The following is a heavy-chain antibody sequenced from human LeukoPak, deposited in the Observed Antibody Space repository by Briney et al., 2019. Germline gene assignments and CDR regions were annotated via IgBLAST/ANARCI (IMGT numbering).Heavy chain of an antibody. CDR1: GFTFSHYI. CDR2: ISFIEGLI. Sequence: GGSLRLSCAGSGFTFSHYIINWVRQTPGRGLEWLSSISFIEGLIYYADSVRGRFTVSRDNAKSSVYLQMNSLRAEDTAVYYCAKDGTHYDGGYFDYWGQGTLVTVSS. J-gene: IGHJ4*02. CDR3: AKDGTHYDGGYFDY. V-gene: IGHV3-21*04. D-gene: IGHD3-22*01.